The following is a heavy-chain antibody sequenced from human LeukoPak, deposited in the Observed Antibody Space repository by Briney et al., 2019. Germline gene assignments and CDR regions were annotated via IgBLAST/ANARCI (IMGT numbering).Heavy chain of an antibody. J-gene: IGHJ4*02. CDR1: GFTLSSYA. Sequence: PGGSLRLSCVASGFTLSSYAVSWVRHAPGKGLQWVSSLGISGDYAWYAGSVKGRFTISRDSSKNTLYLQMNRLGAEDTAVYYCARGGGGNSDFLTTYTGASLSFDYWGQGALVTVSS. D-gene: IGHD3-9*01. CDR3: ARGGGGNSDFLTTYTGASLSFDY. CDR2: LGISGDYA. V-gene: IGHV3-23*01.